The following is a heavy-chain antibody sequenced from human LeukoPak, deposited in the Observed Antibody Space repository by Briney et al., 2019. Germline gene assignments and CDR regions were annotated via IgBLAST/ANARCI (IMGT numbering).Heavy chain of an antibody. Sequence: PGGSLRLSCAASGFTFSSYAMHWVRQAPGKGLEWVAVISYDGSNKYYADSVKGRFTISRDNSKYTLYLQMNSLRAEDTAVYYCARDGHGIAAAARTDYYFDYWGQGTLVTVSS. CDR1: GFTFSSYA. CDR3: ARDGHGIAAAARTDYYFDY. J-gene: IGHJ4*02. CDR2: ISYDGSNK. V-gene: IGHV3-30-3*01. D-gene: IGHD6-13*01.